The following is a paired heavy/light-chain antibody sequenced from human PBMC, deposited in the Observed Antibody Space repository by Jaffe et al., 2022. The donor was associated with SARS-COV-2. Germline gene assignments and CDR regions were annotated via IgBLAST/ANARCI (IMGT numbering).Heavy chain of an antibody. CDR3: ARAPIVAVPASSDSYYYYGMDV. Sequence: QVQLVQSGAEVKKPGSSVKVSCKASGGTFRSYGISWVRQAPGQGLEWMGGIIPPFNTTNYAQKFQGRVTITADESTSTAYMYLSSLRSEDTAVYYCARAPIVAVPASSDSYYYYGMDVWGQGTTVTVSS. D-gene: IGHD2-2*01. CDR1: GGTFRSYG. J-gene: IGHJ6*02. V-gene: IGHV1-69*01. CDR2: IIPPFNTT.
Light chain of an antibody. V-gene: IGKV3-20*01. J-gene: IGKJ1*01. CDR3: QQYGSSPWT. CDR2: GAS. Sequence: EIVLTQSPGTLSLSPGERATLSCRANQSVSSSYLAWYQQKPGQAPRLLIYGASSRATGIPDRFSDSGSGTDFTLTISRLEPEDFAVYYCQQYGSSPWTFGQGTKVEIK. CDR1: QSVSSSY.